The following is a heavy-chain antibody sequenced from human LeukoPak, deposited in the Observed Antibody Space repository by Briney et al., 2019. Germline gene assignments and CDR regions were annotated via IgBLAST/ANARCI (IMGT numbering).Heavy chain of an antibody. D-gene: IGHD6-13*01. CDR2: IYYSGST. J-gene: IGHJ4*02. Sequence: SETLSLTCTVSGGSISMYYWSWIRQPPGKGLEWIGYIYYSGSTNYNPSLKSRVTISVDTSKNQFSLKLSSVTAADTAVYYCARHSSNWYYFDYWGQGTLVTVSS. CDR3: ARHSSNWYYFDY. CDR1: GGSISMYY. V-gene: IGHV4-59*08.